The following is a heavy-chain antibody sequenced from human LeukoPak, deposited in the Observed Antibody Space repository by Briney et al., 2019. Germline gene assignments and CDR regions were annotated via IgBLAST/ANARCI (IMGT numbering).Heavy chain of an antibody. J-gene: IGHJ3*02. V-gene: IGHV3-21*01. CDR1: GFTFSSYS. CDR2: ISSSSSYI. CDR3: ARESEWVDTAMDDAFDI. D-gene: IGHD5-18*01. Sequence: GGSLRLSCAASGFTFSSYSMNWVRQAPGKGLEWVSSISSSSSYIYYADSVKGRFTISRDNAKNSLYLQMNSLRAEDTAVYYCARESEWVDTAMDDAFDIWGQGTMVTVSS.